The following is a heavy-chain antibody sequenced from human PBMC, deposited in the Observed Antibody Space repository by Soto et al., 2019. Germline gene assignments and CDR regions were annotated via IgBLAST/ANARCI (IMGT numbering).Heavy chain of an antibody. Sequence: QLQLKQSGPGLVRPSETLSLNCTISGGSIDSSNYFWGWVRQPPGKGLEWIGTISYSGKTYYNPSLKSRVILSADSSKTQFSLKLTSVTAPDTAVYSCAGKKLGYFYLWGRGTLVTVSS. CDR2: ISYSGKT. J-gene: IGHJ2*01. CDR1: GGSIDSSNYF. D-gene: IGHD6-13*01. V-gene: IGHV4-39*01. CDR3: AGKKLGYFYL.